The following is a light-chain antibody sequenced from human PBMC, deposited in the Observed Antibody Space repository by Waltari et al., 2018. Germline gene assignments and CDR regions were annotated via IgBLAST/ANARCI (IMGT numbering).Light chain of an antibody. CDR3: QQYGSSPG. CDR1: QRVSNTY. J-gene: IGKJ1*01. Sequence: DIVLTQSPGTLSLSAGDRDTLSCRANQRVSNTYLAWYQQKPGQAPRLLLYDADTRATGIPDRFSGSWSGTEFTLTITRLEPEDVGVYYCQQYGSSPGFGQGTKVEIK. CDR2: DAD. V-gene: IGKV3-20*01.